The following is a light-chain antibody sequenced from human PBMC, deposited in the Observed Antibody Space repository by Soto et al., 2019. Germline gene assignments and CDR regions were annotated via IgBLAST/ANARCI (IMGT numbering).Light chain of an antibody. CDR3: QQYGSSPLT. Sequence: IVLTQSPAALSVSPVERASLSCRASQSVSSNLARYQQKPGQAPRLLIYGASTRATGIPARFSGSGSGTEFTLTISRLEPEDFAVYYCQQYGSSPLTLGGGTKVDI. CDR2: GAS. CDR1: QSVSSN. J-gene: IGKJ4*01. V-gene: IGKV3-15*01.